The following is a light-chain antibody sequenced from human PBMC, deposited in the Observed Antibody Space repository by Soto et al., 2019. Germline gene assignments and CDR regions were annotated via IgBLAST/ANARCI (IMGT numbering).Light chain of an antibody. V-gene: IGKV3-11*01. Sequence: EIVLTQSPATLSVSPGDRATLSCRASQSVSSYLAWYQQTPGQAPRLLIYDASNRATGIPARFSGSGSGTDFTLTISSLEPEDFAVYYCQHRMNWPLTFGQGTRLEIK. CDR1: QSVSSY. J-gene: IGKJ5*01. CDR3: QHRMNWPLT. CDR2: DAS.